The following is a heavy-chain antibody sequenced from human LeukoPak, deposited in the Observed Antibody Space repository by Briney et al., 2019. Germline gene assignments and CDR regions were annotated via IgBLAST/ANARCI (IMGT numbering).Heavy chain of an antibody. D-gene: IGHD2-2*01. CDR3: AYCSSTSCYRSY. CDR1: GGSISSSSYY. CDR2: IYYSGST. V-gene: IGHV4-39*07. J-gene: IGHJ4*02. Sequence: SETLSLTCTVSGGSISSSSYYWGWIRQPPGKGLEWIGSIYYSGSTYYNPSLKSRVTISVDTSKNQFSLKLSSVTAADTAVYYYAYCSSTSCYRSYWGQGTLVTVSS.